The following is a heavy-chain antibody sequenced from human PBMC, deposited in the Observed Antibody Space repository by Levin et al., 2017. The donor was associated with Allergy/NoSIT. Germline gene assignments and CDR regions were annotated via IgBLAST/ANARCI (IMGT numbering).Heavy chain of an antibody. CDR3: ARDIYDIVVVPAAWIPHYYDYGMDV. D-gene: IGHD2-2*01. Sequence: GGSLRLSCAASGFTFSSYAMHWVRQAPGKGLEWVAVISYDGSNKYYADSVKGRFTISRDNSKNTLYLQMNSLRAEDTAVYYCARDIYDIVVVPAAWIPHYYDYGMDVWGQGTTVTVSS. CDR2: ISYDGSNK. J-gene: IGHJ6*02. CDR1: GFTFSSYA. V-gene: IGHV3-30*04.